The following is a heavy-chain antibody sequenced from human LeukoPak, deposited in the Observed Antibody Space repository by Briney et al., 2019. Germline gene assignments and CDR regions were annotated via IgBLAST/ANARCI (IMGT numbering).Heavy chain of an antibody. V-gene: IGHV3-30-3*01. CDR1: GFTFSSYA. Sequence: PGGSLRLSCAASGFTFSSYAMHWVRQAPGKGLEWVAVISYDGSNKYHADSVKGRFTISRDNSKNTLYLQMNSLRAEETAVYYCASDRVLLWFGELNYWGQGTLVTVSS. CDR2: ISYDGSNK. CDR3: ASDRVLLWFGELNY. J-gene: IGHJ4*02. D-gene: IGHD3-10*01.